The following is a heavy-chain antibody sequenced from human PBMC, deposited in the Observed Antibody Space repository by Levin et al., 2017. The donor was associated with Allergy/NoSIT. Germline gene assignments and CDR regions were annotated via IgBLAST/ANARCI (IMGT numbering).Heavy chain of an antibody. Sequence: GESLKISCKASGYTFTSYGISWVRQAPGQGLEWMGWISAYNGNTNYAQKLQGRVTMTTDTSTSTAYMELRSLRSDDTAVYYCARDDSSSCPRCYGMDVWGQGTTVTVSS. J-gene: IGHJ6*02. CDR1: GYTFTSYG. CDR3: ARDDSSSCPRCYGMDV. CDR2: ISAYNGNT. D-gene: IGHD6-13*01. V-gene: IGHV1-18*01.